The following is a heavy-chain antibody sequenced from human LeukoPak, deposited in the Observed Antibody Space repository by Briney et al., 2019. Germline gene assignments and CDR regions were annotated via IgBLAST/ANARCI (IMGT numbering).Heavy chain of an antibody. J-gene: IGHJ3*02. V-gene: IGHV4-61*01. CDR2: IYYSGST. Sequence: SETLSLTCTVSGGSVSSGSYYWSRIRQPPGKGLEWIGYIYYSGSTNYNPSLKSRVTISVDTSKNQFSLKLSSVTAADTAVYYCAREEPQVAFDIWGQGTMVTVSS. CDR1: GGSVSSGSYY. CDR3: AREEPQVAFDI. D-gene: IGHD1-14*01.